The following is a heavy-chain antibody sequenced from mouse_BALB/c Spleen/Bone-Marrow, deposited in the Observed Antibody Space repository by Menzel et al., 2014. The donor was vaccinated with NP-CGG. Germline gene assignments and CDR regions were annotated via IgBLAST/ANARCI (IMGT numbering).Heavy chain of an antibody. Sequence: QVQLQQSGPGLVAPPQSLSITCTVSGFSLTSYGVHWVRQPPGKGLEWLGVIWAGGSTNYNSALMSRLSISKDNSKSQVFLKMNSLQTDDTAMYFCARDRGFGYDRTMDYWGQGTSVPVSS. V-gene: IGHV2-9*02. CDR2: IWAGGST. D-gene: IGHD2-2*01. J-gene: IGHJ4*01. CDR3: ARDRGFGYDRTMDY. CDR1: GFSLTSYG.